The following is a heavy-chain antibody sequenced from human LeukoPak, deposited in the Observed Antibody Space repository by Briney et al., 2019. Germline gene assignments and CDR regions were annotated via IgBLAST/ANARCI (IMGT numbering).Heavy chain of an antibody. CDR2: ISVSGNT. CDR3: ARDRFNSGSYYH. J-gene: IGHJ5*02. Sequence: GGSLRLSCAASGFTLSSYAMSWVRQAPGKGLEWVSAISVSGNTYHADSVKGRFTISRDSSKNTLYLQMNRLRAEDAAVYYCARDRFNSGSYYHWGQGTLVTVSS. CDR1: GFTLSSYA. D-gene: IGHD1-26*01. V-gene: IGHV3-23*01.